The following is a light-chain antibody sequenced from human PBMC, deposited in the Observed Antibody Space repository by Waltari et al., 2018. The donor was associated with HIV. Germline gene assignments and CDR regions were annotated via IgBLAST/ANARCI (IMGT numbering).Light chain of an antibody. CDR2: SNK. CDR1: SPNTGHNT. Sequence: QSVLTQPPSASGTPGQRVTISCTGSSPNTGHNTKYWYQKPQGTAPKLLNYSNKQRPSGVPDRFSGSKSGTSASLAISGLQSEDEADYYCAAWDDSLKGYVFGTGTTVTVL. V-gene: IGLV1-44*01. J-gene: IGLJ1*01. CDR3: AAWDDSLKGYV.